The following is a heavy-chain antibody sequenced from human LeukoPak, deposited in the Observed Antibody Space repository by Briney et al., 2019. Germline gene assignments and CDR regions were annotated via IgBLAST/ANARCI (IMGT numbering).Heavy chain of an antibody. CDR3: ARVDYYDSSGYEFDY. D-gene: IGHD3-22*01. Sequence: SQTLSLTCTVSGGSISSGDYYWSWLRQPPGTGLEWIGYIYYSGSTYYNPSLKSPVTISVDTSKNQFSLKLSSVTAADTAVYYCARVDYYDSSGYEFDYWGQGTLVTVSS. CDR1: GGSISSGDYY. CDR2: IYYSGST. J-gene: IGHJ4*02. V-gene: IGHV4-30-4*01.